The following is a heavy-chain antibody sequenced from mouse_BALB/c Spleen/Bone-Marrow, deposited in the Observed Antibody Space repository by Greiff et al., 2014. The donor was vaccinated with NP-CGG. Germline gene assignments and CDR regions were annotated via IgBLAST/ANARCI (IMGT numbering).Heavy chain of an antibody. CDR1: GFTFSSYA. J-gene: IGHJ3*01. V-gene: IGHV5-6-5*01. CDR2: ISSGGST. CDR3: AKRRAYGNFWFAY. D-gene: IGHD2-10*02. Sequence: LQQSGGGLVKPGGSLKLSCAASGFTFSSYAMSWVRQTPEKRLEWVASISSGGSTYYPDSVKGRFTISRDNARNILYLQMSSLRSEDTAMYYCAKRRAYGNFWFAYWGQGTLVTVSA.